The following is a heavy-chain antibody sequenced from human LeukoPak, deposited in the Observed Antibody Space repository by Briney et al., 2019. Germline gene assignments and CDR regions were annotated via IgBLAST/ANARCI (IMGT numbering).Heavy chain of an antibody. CDR2: IYSGGST. Sequence: GSLRLSCAASGFTVSSNYMSWVRQAPGKGLEYVSVIYSGGSTYYADSVKGRFTISRDNSKNTLYLQMNSLRVEDTAVYYCARSITTVRGVWYYFDYWGQGTLVTVSS. J-gene: IGHJ4*02. CDR3: ARSITTVRGVWYYFDY. V-gene: IGHV3-53*01. D-gene: IGHD3-10*01. CDR1: GFTVSSNY.